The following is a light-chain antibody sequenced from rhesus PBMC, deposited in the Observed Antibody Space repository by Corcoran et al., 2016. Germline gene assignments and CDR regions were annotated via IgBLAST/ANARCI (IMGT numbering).Light chain of an antibody. Sequence: IQMTQSPSSLSASVGDTVTITCRASQGISSYLNWFQQKPGKAPKLLIYAASSLESGGPSRFSGSGSGTDFTLTITILQPEDFAVYYCLQHNSYPYSFGQGTKVEIK. V-gene: IGKV1-28*03. J-gene: IGKJ2*01. CDR1: QGISSY. CDR3: LQHNSYPYS. CDR2: AAS.